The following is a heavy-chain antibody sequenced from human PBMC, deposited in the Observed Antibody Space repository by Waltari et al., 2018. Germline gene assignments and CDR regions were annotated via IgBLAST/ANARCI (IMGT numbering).Heavy chain of an antibody. Sequence: QLQLQESGPGLVKPSEPLSLTCPVSGGSISSSSYYWGWIRHPPGKGLEGIGSIHYRGSTYYNPSLKSRVTISVDTSKNQFSLKLSSVTAADTAVYYCARRLLSEEYGSGAARSYWYFDLWGRGTLVTVSS. D-gene: IGHD3-10*01. CDR2: IHYRGST. CDR1: GGSISSSSYY. V-gene: IGHV4-39*01. J-gene: IGHJ2*01. CDR3: ARRLLSEEYGSGAARSYWYFDL.